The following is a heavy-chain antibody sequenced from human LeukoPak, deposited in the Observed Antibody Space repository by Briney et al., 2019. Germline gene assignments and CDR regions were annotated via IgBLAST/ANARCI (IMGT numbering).Heavy chain of an antibody. V-gene: IGHV3-7*01. Sequence: PGGSLRLSCAASGFTFSSYWMSWVRQAPEKGLEWVANIKQDGSERYYVDSVKGRFTIFKDNAKNSLYLQMNSLRAEDTAVYYCARAKLVRVGDAFDIWGQGTMVTVSS. CDR1: GFTFSSYW. J-gene: IGHJ3*02. D-gene: IGHD6-6*01. CDR2: IKQDGSER. CDR3: ARAKLVRVGDAFDI.